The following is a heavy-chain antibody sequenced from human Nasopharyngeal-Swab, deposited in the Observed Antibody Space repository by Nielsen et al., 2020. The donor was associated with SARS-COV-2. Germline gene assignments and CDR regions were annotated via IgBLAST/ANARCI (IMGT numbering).Heavy chain of an antibody. J-gene: IGHJ5*01. CDR3: ARLVVAATRFDS. CDR1: GGSISSSSYY. V-gene: IGHV4-39*01. CDR2: IYYSGST. Sequence: SETLSLTCTVSGGSISSSSYYWGWIRQPPGKGLEWIGSIYYSGSTYYNPSLKSRVTISVDTSKNQFSLKLSSVTAADKAVYYCARLVVAATRFDSWGQGTLITVSS. D-gene: IGHD2-15*01.